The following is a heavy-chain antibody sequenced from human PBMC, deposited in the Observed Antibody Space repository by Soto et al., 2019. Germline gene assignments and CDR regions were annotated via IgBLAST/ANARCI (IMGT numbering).Heavy chain of an antibody. V-gene: IGHV1-46*03. D-gene: IGHD3-16*01. CDR2: INPSGGST. Sequence: GASVKVSCKASGYTFTSYYIHWVRQAPGQGLEWMGIINPSGGSTSYAQKFQGRVTMTRDTSTSTVYVELSSLRSEDTAVYYCAREDYIWGSYNYFDYWGQGTLVTVSS. CDR1: GYTFTSYY. J-gene: IGHJ4*02. CDR3: AREDYIWGSYNYFDY.